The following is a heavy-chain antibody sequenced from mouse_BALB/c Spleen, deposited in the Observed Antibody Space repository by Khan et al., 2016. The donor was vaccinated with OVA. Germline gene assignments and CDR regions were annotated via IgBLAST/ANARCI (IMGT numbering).Heavy chain of an antibody. J-gene: IGHJ2*01. CDR1: GYSITSGYG. CDR2: IRYSGST. V-gene: IGHV3-1*02. CDR3: ARTARIKY. Sequence: VQLQQSGPGLVKPSQSLSLTCTVTGYSITSGYGWNWIRQFPGNKLEWMGYIRYSGSTNYNPSLKNRISITRDKSKNQFSLQLNSVTTEDTATYYRARTARIKYWGQGTTLTVSS. D-gene: IGHD1-2*01.